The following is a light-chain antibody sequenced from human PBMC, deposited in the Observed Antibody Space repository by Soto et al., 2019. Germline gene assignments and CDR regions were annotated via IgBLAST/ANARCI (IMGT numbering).Light chain of an antibody. V-gene: IGLV2-14*03. CDR1: SSDVGGYNY. J-gene: IGLJ1*01. CDR2: DVS. Sequence: SVLTQPASVSGSPGQSITISCTGTSSDVGGYNYVSWYQQYPGKAPRLIIYDVSNRPSGVSNRFSGSKSGNRASLTISGLQAEDEADYYCSSYSSSSTLCVFGTGTKVTVL. CDR3: SSYSSSSTLCV.